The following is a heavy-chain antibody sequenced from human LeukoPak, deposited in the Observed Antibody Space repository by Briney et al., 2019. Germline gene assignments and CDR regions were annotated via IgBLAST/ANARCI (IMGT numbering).Heavy chain of an antibody. Sequence: ASVKVSCKASGYTFTSYGISWVRQAPGQGLEWMGWISAYNGNTNYAQTLQGRVTMTTDTSTSTAYMELRSLRSDDTAVYYCAKDYYDSTGYEGDAFDIWGQGTMVTVSS. J-gene: IGHJ3*02. D-gene: IGHD3-22*01. CDR1: GYTFTSYG. V-gene: IGHV1-18*01. CDR3: AKDYYDSTGYEGDAFDI. CDR2: ISAYNGNT.